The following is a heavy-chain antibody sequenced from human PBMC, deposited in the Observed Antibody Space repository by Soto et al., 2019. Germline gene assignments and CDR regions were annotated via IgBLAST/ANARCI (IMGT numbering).Heavy chain of an antibody. Sequence: QVQLQEWGPGLVKPSQTLSLTCTVSGGSISSGGYYWSWIRQHPGKGLEWIGYIYYSGSTYYNPSLKSRVTISVDTYKNQFSLKLSSVTAADTAVYYCARDVSSSWFSSFFDYWGQGTLVTVSS. CDR1: GGSISSGGYY. CDR3: ARDVSSSWFSSFFDY. D-gene: IGHD6-13*01. CDR2: IYYSGST. V-gene: IGHV4-31*03. J-gene: IGHJ4*02.